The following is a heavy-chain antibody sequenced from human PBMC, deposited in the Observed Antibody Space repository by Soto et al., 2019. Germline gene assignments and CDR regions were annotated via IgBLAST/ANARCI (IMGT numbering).Heavy chain of an antibody. CDR2: INHSGST. CDR3: ARGMGVDAFDI. CDR1: GGSFSGYY. Sequence: SETLSLTCAVYGGSFSGYYWSWIRQPPGKGLEWIGEINHSGSTNYNPSLKSRVTISVDTSKNQFSLKLSSVTAADTAVYYCARGMGVDAFDIWGQGTMVTVSS. J-gene: IGHJ3*02. V-gene: IGHV4-34*01. D-gene: IGHD2-8*01.